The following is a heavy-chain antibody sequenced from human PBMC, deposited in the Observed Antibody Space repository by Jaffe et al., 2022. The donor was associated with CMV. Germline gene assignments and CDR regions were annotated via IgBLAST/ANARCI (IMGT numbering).Heavy chain of an antibody. V-gene: IGHV2-5*01. CDR3: ARRNNWEGAFDI. CDR2: VYWNDDK. Sequence: QITLKESGPTLVKPTQTLTLTCTFSGFSLSTSGVGVGWIRQPPGKALEWLALVYWNDDKRYSPSLRSRLTITKDTSTNQVVLTMTNMDPVDTATYFCARRNNWEGAFDIWGLGTMVTVSA. J-gene: IGHJ3*02. CDR1: GFSLSTSGVG. D-gene: IGHD1-26*01.